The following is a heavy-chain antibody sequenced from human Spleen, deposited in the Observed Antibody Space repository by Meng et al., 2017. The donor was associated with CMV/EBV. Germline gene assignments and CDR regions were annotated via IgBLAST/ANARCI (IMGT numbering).Heavy chain of an antibody. D-gene: IGHD5-18*01. J-gene: IGHJ4*02. Sequence: SVKVSCKASGGTFSSYAISWVRQAPGQGLEWMGGIIPIFGTANYAQKFQGRVTITTDESTSTAYMELSSLRSEDTAVYYCVRGVQGSYGYLSFVYWGQGTLVTVSS. CDR2: IIPIFGTA. CDR3: VRGVQGSYGYLSFVY. V-gene: IGHV1-69*05. CDR1: GGTFSSYA.